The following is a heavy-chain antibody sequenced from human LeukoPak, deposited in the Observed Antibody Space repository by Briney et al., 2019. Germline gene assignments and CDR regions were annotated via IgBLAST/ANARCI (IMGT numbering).Heavy chain of an antibody. D-gene: IGHD6-13*01. CDR1: GFTFSSYW. V-gene: IGHV3-74*01. CDR3: ARVLAVAGSSILRS. Sequence: GGSLRLSCAASGFTFSSYWMHWVRQAPAKGLVWVSRINSDGSSTDYADSVKGRFTISRDNAKNTLYLHMNSLRAEDTAVYYCARVLAVAGSSILRSWGQGTLVTVSS. CDR2: INSDGSST. J-gene: IGHJ5*02.